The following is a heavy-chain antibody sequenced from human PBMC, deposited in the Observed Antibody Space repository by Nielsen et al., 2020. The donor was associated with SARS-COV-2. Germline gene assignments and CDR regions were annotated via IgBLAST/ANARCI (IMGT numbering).Heavy chain of an antibody. V-gene: IGHV3-33*08. J-gene: IGHJ4*02. CDR1: GFTFSSYG. D-gene: IGHD3-22*01. CDR3: ARRDSSGYLYYIDY. Sequence: GESLKISCAASGFTFSSYGMHWVRQAPGKGLEWVAVILYDGSNKYNADSVKGRFTISRDNSKNTLYLEMNSLRAEDAAMYYCARRDSSGYLYYIDYWGQGTLVTVSS. CDR2: ILYDGSNK.